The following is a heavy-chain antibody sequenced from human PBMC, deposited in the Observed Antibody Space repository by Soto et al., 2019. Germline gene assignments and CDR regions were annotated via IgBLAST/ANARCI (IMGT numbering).Heavy chain of an antibody. D-gene: IGHD6-19*01. V-gene: IGHV4-39*07. CDR1: GDSIRSAHYF. Sequence: PSETLSLTCNVFGDSIRSAHYFWGWVRQPPGKGLEWIGRIYHSGTTYYNPYLRSRVTISVDTSKNQFSLRLSSVTAADTAVYYCARGRQWLVLGRPKNFDYWGQGTLVTVSS. J-gene: IGHJ4*02. CDR3: ARGRQWLVLGRPKNFDY. CDR2: IYHSGTT.